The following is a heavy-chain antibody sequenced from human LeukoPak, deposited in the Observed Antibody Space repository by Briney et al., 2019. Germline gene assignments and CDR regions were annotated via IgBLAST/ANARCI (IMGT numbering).Heavy chain of an antibody. D-gene: IGHD3-22*01. CDR2: ISAYNGNT. Sequence: ASVKVSCKASGYTFTSYGISWVRQAPGQGLEWMGWISAYNGNTNYAQKLQGRVTMTTDTSTSTAYMELRSLRFDDTAVYYCVYYDSSGYPDYFDYWGQGTLVTVSS. J-gene: IGHJ4*02. CDR3: VYYDSSGYPDYFDY. CDR1: GYTFTSYG. V-gene: IGHV1-18*01.